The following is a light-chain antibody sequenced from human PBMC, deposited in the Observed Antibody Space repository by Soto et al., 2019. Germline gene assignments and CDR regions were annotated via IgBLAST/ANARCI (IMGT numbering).Light chain of an antibody. V-gene: IGKV1-39*01. CDR2: AAS. J-gene: IGKJ3*01. CDR3: QQSYSTPRVT. Sequence: DIQMTQSPSSLSASVGDRVTITWRASQSISSYLNWYQQKPVKAPKLLIYAASSLQSGVPSMFSVSGSVTDFTLTISSLQPEDFATYYCQQSYSTPRVTFGPGTKVDIK. CDR1: QSISSY.